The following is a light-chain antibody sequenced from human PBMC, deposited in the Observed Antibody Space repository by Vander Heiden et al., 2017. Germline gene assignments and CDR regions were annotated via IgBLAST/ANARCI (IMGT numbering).Light chain of an antibody. V-gene: IGKV1-5*03. Sequence: DIQMTQSPSTLSASVGDRVTITCRASQSISSWLAWYQQKPGKAPKLLIYKASSLESGVPSRFIGSGSGTEFTLTISSLQPDDFATYYCQQFNSSPYTFGQGTKLEIK. CDR1: QSISSW. J-gene: IGKJ2*01. CDR3: QQFNSSPYT. CDR2: KAS.